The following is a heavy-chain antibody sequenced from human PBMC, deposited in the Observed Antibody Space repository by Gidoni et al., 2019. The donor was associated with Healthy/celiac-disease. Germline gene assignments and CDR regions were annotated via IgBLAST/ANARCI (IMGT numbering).Heavy chain of an antibody. CDR2: IYPGDPDT. J-gene: IGHJ3*02. CDR1: GYRFTSYW. D-gene: IGHD3-22*01. CDR3: ASSITMTKGAFDI. V-gene: IGHV5-51*01. Sequence: EVQLVHSGADVKKPGESLQIPCKGSGYRFTSYWIGWVRQMPGKGLEWMGIIYPGDPDTRYSPSFQGQVTISADKSISTAYLQWSSLKASDTAMYYCASSITMTKGAFDIWGQGTMVTVSS.